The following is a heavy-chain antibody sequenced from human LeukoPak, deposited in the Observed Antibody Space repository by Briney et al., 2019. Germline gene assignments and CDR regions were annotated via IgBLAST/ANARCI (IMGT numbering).Heavy chain of an antibody. CDR1: KLTFSHYG. CDR3: VKEYHSRGFGAYFDY. Sequence: QSGGSLRLSCTASKLTFSHYGMQWVRQAPGKGLEWVAVISSDGSIKVYADSVKGRFTLSRDNSINTVDLQMNSLRAEDTAVYYCVKEYHSRGFGAYFDYWGQGTLVTVSS. V-gene: IGHV3-30*18. D-gene: IGHD3-3*01. J-gene: IGHJ4*02. CDR2: ISSDGSIK.